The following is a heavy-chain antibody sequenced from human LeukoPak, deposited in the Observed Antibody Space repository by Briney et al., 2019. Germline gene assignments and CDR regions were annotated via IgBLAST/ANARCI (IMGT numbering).Heavy chain of an antibody. Sequence: PGGSLRLSCAASGFTFSSCWMHWVRQVPGKGLVRVSRISSDGTTTTYADSVKGRFTISRDNAKNTLYLQMNSLRAEDTAVYYCARVGGYNSFFDYWGQGNLVTVSS. CDR3: ARVGGYNSFFDY. J-gene: IGHJ4*02. CDR2: ISSDGTTT. D-gene: IGHD5-24*01. CDR1: GFTFSSCW. V-gene: IGHV3-74*03.